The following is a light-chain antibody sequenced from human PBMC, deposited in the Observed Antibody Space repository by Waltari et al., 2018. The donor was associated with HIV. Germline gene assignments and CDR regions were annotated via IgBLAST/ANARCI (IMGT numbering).Light chain of an antibody. J-gene: IGLJ1*01. CDR3: SSYTLTSTYV. V-gene: IGLV2-14*03. CDR1: TMDVGGYDY. Sequence: QSALTPPASVSGAPGQSITIPCTGTTMDVGGYDYVSWSQQHPGKAPKLIIYNVNHPTAGGSNLFSGTKSGNTASLTISGLQAEDEADYYCSSYTLTSTYVFVTGTKVTVL. CDR2: NVN.